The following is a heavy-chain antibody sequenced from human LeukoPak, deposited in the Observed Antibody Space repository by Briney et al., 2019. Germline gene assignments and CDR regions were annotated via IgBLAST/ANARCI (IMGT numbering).Heavy chain of an antibody. CDR2: IYGNGST. J-gene: IGHJ6*03. V-gene: IGHV4-4*07. D-gene: IGHD3-16*01. CDR3: ARVGEWLLDIDD. CDR1: GDPISDYC. Sequence: SETLSLTCTVSGDPISDYCWTWIRQPAGKGLEWIGRIYGNGSTNYNPSLKSRVAMSIDTSKMQFSLKLRSVTAADTAVYYCARVGEWLLDIDDWGKGTTVIVSS.